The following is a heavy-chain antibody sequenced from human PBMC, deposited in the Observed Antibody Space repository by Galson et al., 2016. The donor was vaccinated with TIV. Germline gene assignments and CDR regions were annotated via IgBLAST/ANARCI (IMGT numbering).Heavy chain of an antibody. CDR2: MNPNSGNT. Sequence: EWMGWMNPNSGNTGYAQKFRGRVTMTRNTSVRTAYMELSSLRSEDTAVYYCARSGDYGDYWGQGTLVTVSS. CDR3: ARSGDYGDY. D-gene: IGHD4-17*01. J-gene: IGHJ4*02. V-gene: IGHV1-8*01.